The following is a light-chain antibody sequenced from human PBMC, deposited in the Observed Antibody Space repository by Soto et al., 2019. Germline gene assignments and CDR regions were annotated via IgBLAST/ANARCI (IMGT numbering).Light chain of an antibody. V-gene: IGKV3-20*01. CDR2: TAS. CDR1: QSVDSTY. CDR3: QQYGSSPIT. J-gene: IGKJ5*01. Sequence: DIVLTQSPGTLSLSPGERATLSCRASQSVDSTYLGWYQQTYGQAPRLLIYTASIRATGIPDRFSGSGSGTDFTLTISRLEPEDFAVYYCQQYGSSPITFGQGTRLEIK.